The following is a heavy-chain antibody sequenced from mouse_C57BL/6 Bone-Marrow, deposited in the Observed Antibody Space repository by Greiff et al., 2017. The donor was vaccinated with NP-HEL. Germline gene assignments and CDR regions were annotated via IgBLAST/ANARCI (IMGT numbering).Heavy chain of an antibody. V-gene: IGHV1-64*01. Sequence: VQLQQPGAELVKPGASVKLSCKASGYTFTSYWMHWVKQRPGQGLEWIGMIHPNSGSTNYNEKFKSKATLTVDKSSSTAYMQLSSLTSEDSAVYYCARDYGSIHAMDYWGQGTSVTVSS. D-gene: IGHD1-1*01. CDR2: IHPNSGST. CDR3: ARDYGSIHAMDY. J-gene: IGHJ4*01. CDR1: GYTFTSYW.